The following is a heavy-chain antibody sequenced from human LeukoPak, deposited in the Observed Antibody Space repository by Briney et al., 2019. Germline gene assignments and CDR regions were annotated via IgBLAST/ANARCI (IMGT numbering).Heavy chain of an antibody. Sequence: GGSLRLSCAASGFTFTGYWMSWVRQAPGKGLEWVANIKQDGSEKKYVDSVKGRFTISRDNAKNSLYLQMNSLRAEDLAVYYCARTPGGSSSDYWGQGTLVTVSS. V-gene: IGHV3-7*01. D-gene: IGHD3-10*01. CDR2: IKQDGSEK. CDR1: GFTFTGYW. CDR3: ARTPGGSSSDY. J-gene: IGHJ4*02.